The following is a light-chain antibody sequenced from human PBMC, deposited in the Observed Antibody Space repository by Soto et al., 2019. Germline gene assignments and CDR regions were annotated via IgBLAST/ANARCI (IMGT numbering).Light chain of an antibody. CDR1: QSVRSNY. J-gene: IGKJ5*01. Sequence: EIVLTQSPGTLSLSPGERATLACRASQSVRSNYLAWYQQKPGQAPRLLIYGASNRATGIPARFSGSGSGTDFTLTISSLEPADVGVYYCQQRHNWPITFGQGTRLEIK. CDR2: GAS. V-gene: IGKV3D-20*02. CDR3: QQRHNWPIT.